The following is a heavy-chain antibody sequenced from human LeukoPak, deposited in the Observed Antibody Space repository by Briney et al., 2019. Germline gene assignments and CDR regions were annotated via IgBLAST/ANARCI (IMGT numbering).Heavy chain of an antibody. CDR2: INPNSGGT. CDR1: GYTFTGYY. D-gene: IGHD3-3*01. Sequence: ASVKVSCKASGYTFTGYYMHWVRQAPGQGLEWMGWINPNSGGTNYAQKFQGRVTMTRDTFISTAYMELSRLRSDDTAVYYCARVEVEWLSFDYWGQGTLVTVSS. CDR3: ARVEVEWLSFDY. J-gene: IGHJ4*02. V-gene: IGHV1-2*02.